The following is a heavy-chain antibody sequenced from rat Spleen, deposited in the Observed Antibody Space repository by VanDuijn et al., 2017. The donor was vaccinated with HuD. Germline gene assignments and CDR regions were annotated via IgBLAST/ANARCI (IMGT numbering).Heavy chain of an antibody. Sequence: EVQLQESGPGLVKPSQSLSLTCSVTGYSITINYWGWIRKFPENKMEWVGYITYIGNTHFNPSLKIRFSITRDTSKNHFFLQLNSVNTENTVTYYCTRDSWRGVMDAWGQGASVTVSS. D-gene: IGHD4-2*01. CDR2: ITYIGNT. CDR3: TRDSWRGVMDA. V-gene: IGHV3-1*01. CDR1: GYSITINY. J-gene: IGHJ4*01.